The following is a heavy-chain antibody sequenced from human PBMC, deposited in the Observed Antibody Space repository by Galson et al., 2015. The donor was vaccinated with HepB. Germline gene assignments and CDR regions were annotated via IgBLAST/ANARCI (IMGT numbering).Heavy chain of an antibody. Sequence: SLRLSCAASGFTFSSYSMNWVRQAPGKGLEWVSSISSSSTHIYYADSVEGRFTISRDNAKNSLYLQMNSLRAEDTAVYYCARGPGLEFDYWGQGTLVTVSS. CDR1: GFTFSSYS. V-gene: IGHV3-21*01. D-gene: IGHD5/OR15-5a*01. CDR3: ARGPGLEFDY. CDR2: ISSSSTHI. J-gene: IGHJ4*02.